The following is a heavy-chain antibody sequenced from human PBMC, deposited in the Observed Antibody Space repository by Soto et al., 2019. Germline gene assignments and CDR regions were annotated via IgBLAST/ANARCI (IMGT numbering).Heavy chain of an antibody. Sequence: GGSLRLSCEASGFAFNKFGMHWVRQAPGKGLEWVAFISYAGSYQYYADSVQGRLTITRDNSMNTLNMQLNSLRREATAAYYCAKGGEVGGVLGGHWGKGTLVTVSS. CDR2: ISYAGSYQ. CDR1: GFAFNKFG. CDR3: AKGGEVGGVLGGH. D-gene: IGHD1-26*01. J-gene: IGHJ4*02. V-gene: IGHV3-30*18.